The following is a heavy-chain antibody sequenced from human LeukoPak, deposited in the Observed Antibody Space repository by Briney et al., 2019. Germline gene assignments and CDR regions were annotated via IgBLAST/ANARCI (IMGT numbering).Heavy chain of an antibody. J-gene: IGHJ4*02. D-gene: IGHD1-14*01. CDR2: ISAYNGNT. V-gene: IGHV1-18*01. Sequence: ASVKVSCKASNYTFSRYPISWVRQAPGQGLEWMGWISAYNGNTNYAQKLQGRVTMTTDTSTSTAYMELRSLRSDDTAVYYCARDDPLISRPVDYWGQGTLVTVSS. CDR3: ARDDPLISRPVDY. CDR1: NYTFSRYP.